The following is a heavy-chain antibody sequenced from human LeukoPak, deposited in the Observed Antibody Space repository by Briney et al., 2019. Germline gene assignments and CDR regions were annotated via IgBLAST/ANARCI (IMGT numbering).Heavy chain of an antibody. D-gene: IGHD5-18*01. CDR1: GFTFSSYG. Sequence: GGSLRLSCAASGFTFSSYGMHWVRQAPGKGLEWVAVIWYDGSNKYYADSVKGRFTISRDNSKNTLYLQMNSLRAEDTAVYYCARVQYSYGMTYYIDYWGQGTLVTVSS. CDR2: IWYDGSNK. CDR3: ARVQYSYGMTYYIDY. V-gene: IGHV3-33*01. J-gene: IGHJ4*02.